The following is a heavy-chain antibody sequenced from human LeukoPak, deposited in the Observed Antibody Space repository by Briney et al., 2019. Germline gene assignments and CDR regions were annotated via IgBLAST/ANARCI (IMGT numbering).Heavy chain of an antibody. CDR1: GFTFSGYA. J-gene: IGHJ6*03. CDR3: ARDGYYYDSSGYYYMDV. Sequence: GGSLRLSCVPPGFTFSGYAMRWVRPAPGGGLEYVSPICRVGGSTYYANSVKGRFTISRDNSKNSLYLQMGSLRAEDMAVYYCARDGYYYDSSGYYYMDVWGKGTTVTVSS. V-gene: IGHV3-64*01. D-gene: IGHD3-22*01. CDR2: ICRVGGST.